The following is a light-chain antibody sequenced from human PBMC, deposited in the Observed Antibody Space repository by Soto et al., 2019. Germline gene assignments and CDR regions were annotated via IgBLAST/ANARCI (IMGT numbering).Light chain of an antibody. CDR3: SLYTGSSYV. CDR2: AVT. V-gene: IGLV2-18*01. Sequence: QSALAQTPSVSGSPGQSVTISCTGTSSDVGSYNRVSWYQQPPGTAPRLMIYAVTNRPSGVPDRFSGSKSGNTASLTISGLQAGDEADYYCSLYTGSSYVFGTGTKVTVL. CDR1: SSDVGSYNR. J-gene: IGLJ1*01.